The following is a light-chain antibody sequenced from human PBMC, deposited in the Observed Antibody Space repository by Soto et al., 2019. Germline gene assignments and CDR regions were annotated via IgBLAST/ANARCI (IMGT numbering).Light chain of an antibody. CDR2: SAS. V-gene: IGKV3-15*01. CDR3: QQYNNWPWT. J-gene: IGKJ1*01. Sequence: EIVMTQSPATLSVSPGGRATLSCRASQSISDTLAWYQQKPGQAPRLLIYSASRRATGLPARFSGSGSGTDFTLTISSLQSEDFAVYYCQQYNNWPWTFGQGTK. CDR1: QSISDT.